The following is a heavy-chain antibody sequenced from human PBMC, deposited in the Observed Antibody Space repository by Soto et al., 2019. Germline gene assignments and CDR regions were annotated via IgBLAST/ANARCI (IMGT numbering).Heavy chain of an antibody. CDR3: ARRWGEGRVDY. J-gene: IGHJ4*02. Sequence: QVQLQESGPGRVNPSGTLSLTCAVSGGSISSSNWWSWVRQPPGKGLEWSGEIYHSGNTNYNPSLKSRVTMAVDKSRNQFYLKLRSVTAADTAVYYCARRWGEGRVDYWGQGTLVTVSS. D-gene: IGHD3-10*01. CDR1: GGSISSSNW. V-gene: IGHV4-4*02. CDR2: IYHSGNT.